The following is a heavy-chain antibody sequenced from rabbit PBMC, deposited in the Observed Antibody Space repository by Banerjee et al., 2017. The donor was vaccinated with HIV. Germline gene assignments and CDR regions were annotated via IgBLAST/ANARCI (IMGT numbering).Heavy chain of an antibody. CDR3: ARDLAGVIGWNFGL. V-gene: IGHV1S40*01. CDR1: GFSFSSSYW. CDR2: IDTGSSGST. D-gene: IGHD4-1*01. Sequence: QSLEESGGVLVKPGASLTLTCTASGFSFSSSYWICWVRQAPGKGLEWIACIDTGSSGSTYYASWAKGRFTISKASSTTVTLQMTSLTAADTATYFCARDLAGVIGWNFGLWGQGTLVTVS. J-gene: IGHJ6*01.